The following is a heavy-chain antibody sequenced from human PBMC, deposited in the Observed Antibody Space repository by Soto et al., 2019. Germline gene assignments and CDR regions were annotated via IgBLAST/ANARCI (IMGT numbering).Heavy chain of an antibody. Sequence: LRLSCAASGFTFSMSAMSWVRQAPGKGLEWVSTTGLNGRTTYYADSVKGRFTVSRDNSKNTLHLQMNSLRAEDTAVYYCATVHSTSRSFDYWGQGTLVTVSS. V-gene: IGHV3-23*01. CDR2: TGLNGRTT. J-gene: IGHJ4*02. CDR1: GFTFSMSA. CDR3: ATVHSTSRSFDY. D-gene: IGHD2-2*01.